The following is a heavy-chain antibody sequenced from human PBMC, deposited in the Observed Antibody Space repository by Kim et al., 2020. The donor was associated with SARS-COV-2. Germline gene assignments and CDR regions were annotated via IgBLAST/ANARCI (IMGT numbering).Heavy chain of an antibody. D-gene: IGHD6-19*01. Sequence: GGSLRLSCAASGFTFSSYGMHWVRQAPGKGLEWVAVIWYDGSNKYYADSVKGRFTISRDNSKNTLYLQMNSLRAEDTAVYYCAKDLLEEAVAGSYYYGMDVCGQGTTVTVSS. J-gene: IGHJ6*02. CDR3: AKDLLEEAVAGSYYYGMDV. CDR2: IWYDGSNK. V-gene: IGHV3-33*06. CDR1: GFTFSSYG.